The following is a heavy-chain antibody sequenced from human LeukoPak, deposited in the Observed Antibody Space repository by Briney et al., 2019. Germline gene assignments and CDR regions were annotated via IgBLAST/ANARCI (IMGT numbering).Heavy chain of an antibody. CDR2: IYTSVST. Sequence: PSGTLSLTCAVSGGSISSYYRSWVRQPAGKGLEWIGRIYTSVSTNYNPSLKSRVAMSVDTSKNQFSLKLSSVTAADTAVYYCARDRSWSGGTDYWGQGTLVTVSS. CDR3: ARDRSWSGGTDY. D-gene: IGHD3-3*01. J-gene: IGHJ4*02. V-gene: IGHV4-4*07. CDR1: GGSISSYY.